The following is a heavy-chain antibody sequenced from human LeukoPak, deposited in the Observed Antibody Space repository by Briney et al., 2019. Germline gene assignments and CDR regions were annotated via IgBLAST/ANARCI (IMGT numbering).Heavy chain of an antibody. CDR1: GYTFTSYY. CDR3: ARGGSRSSSPRDAFHI. V-gene: IGHV1-46*01. J-gene: IGHJ3*02. Sequence: ASVTVSCKASGYTFTSYYIHWVRQAPGQGLEWMGMINPSGGSTTYAQKFQGRVTLTRDMSTSTVNMELSSLRSEDTAVYYCARGGSRSSSPRDAFHIWGQGTMVTVSS. D-gene: IGHD2-15*01. CDR2: INPSGGST.